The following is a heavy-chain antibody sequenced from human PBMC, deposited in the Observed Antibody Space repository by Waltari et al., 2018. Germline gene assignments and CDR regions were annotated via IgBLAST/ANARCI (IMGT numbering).Heavy chain of an antibody. CDR3: AKDGWRYYDEGRYFDY. CDR2: ISGSGGST. CDR1: GLTFSSYA. Sequence: EVQLLESGGGLVQPGGSLRLSCAASGLTFSSYAMSWVRQAPGKGLEWVSAISGSGGSTYYADSVKGRFTISRDNSKNTLYLQMNSLRAEDTAVYYCAKDGWRYYDEGRYFDYWGQGTLVTVSS. V-gene: IGHV3-23*01. D-gene: IGHD3-22*01. J-gene: IGHJ4*02.